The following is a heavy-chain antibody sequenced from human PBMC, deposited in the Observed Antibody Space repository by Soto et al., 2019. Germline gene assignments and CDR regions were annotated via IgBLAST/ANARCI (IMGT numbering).Heavy chain of an antibody. J-gene: IGHJ4*02. D-gene: IGHD2-21*02. CDR1: GFTFSSYG. CDR2: ISYDGSNK. V-gene: IGHV3-30*18. Sequence: QVHLVESGGGVVQPGRSLRLSCAASGFTFSSYGMHWVRQAPGKGLEWVSVISYDGSNKYYADSVKGRFTISRDNSKNTLYLQMNSLRAEDTAVYYCAQAEVTVVTPYYFDYWGQGTLVTVSS. CDR3: AQAEVTVVTPYYFDY.